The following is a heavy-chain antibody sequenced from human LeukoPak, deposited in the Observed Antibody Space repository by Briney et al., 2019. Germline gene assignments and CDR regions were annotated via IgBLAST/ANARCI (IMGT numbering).Heavy chain of an antibody. J-gene: IGHJ4*02. CDR2: INPNADIT. CDR1: GYTFTGYC. D-gene: IGHD3-22*01. Sequence: EASVKVSCKASGYTFTGYCVHWVRQAPGQGLEWIGRINPNADITTYAQKFQGRVTVTRDTSINTAYMELSSLRSGDTAVYYCVRSRLDGYDSGGYLYYFDYWGQGTLVTVPS. V-gene: IGHV1-2*06. CDR3: VRSRLDGYDSGGYLYYFDY.